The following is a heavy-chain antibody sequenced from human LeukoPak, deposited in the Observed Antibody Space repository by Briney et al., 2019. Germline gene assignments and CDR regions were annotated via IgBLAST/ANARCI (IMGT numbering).Heavy chain of an antibody. CDR1: GFTFSSYG. J-gene: IGHJ4*02. CDR3: AKDRTRSFDY. CDR2: ISYDGSNK. Sequence: QPGRSLRLSCAASGFTFSSYGMHWVRQAPGKGLEWVAVISYDGSNKYYADSVKGRFTISRDNSKNTLYLQMNSLRAEDTAVYHCAKDRTRSFDYWGQGTLVTVSS. V-gene: IGHV3-30*18. D-gene: IGHD1-7*01.